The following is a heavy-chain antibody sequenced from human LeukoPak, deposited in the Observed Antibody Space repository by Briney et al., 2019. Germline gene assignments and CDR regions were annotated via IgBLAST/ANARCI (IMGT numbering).Heavy chain of an antibody. CDR2: IRYDGTNK. CDR3: AKAYGSNGYYHFPIDF. V-gene: IGHV3-30*02. D-gene: IGHD3-22*01. CDR1: GFTFSSYG. Sequence: GGSLRLSCAASGFTFSSYGMHWVRQAPGKGLEWVAFIRYDGTNKYYADSVRGRFTISRDNSKNTLYLQMNRLRAEDTAVYSCAKAYGSNGYYHFPIDFWGQGTLVTVSS. J-gene: IGHJ4*02.